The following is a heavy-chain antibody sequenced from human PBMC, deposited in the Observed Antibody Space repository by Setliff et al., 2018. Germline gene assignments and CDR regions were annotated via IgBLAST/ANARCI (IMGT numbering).Heavy chain of an antibody. D-gene: IGHD5-18*01. CDR3: AKRGDTRTFDY. CDR2: ISSSSSTI. CDR1: GFTFSSYA. J-gene: IGHJ4*02. V-gene: IGHV3-48*04. Sequence: GGSLRLSCAASGFTFSSYAMHWVRQAPGKGLEWVSYISSSSSTIYYADSVKGRFTISRDNAKNSLYLQMNSLRAEDTAVYYCAKRGDTRTFDYWGQGTLVTVSS.